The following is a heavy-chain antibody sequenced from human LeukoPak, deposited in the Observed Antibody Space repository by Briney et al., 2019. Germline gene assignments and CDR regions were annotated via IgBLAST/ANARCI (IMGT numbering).Heavy chain of an antibody. CDR3: AREGLYSSSSAFDY. D-gene: IGHD6-13*01. CDR2: FNPKTGDT. CDR1: GYTFTGYY. J-gene: IGHJ4*02. V-gene: IGHV1-2*02. Sequence: GASVKVSCKASGYTFTGYYVHWVRQAPGQGLQWMGYFNPKTGDTKYAQKLQGRVTMTRDTSISTAYMELSGLRSDDTAVYYCAREGLYSSSSAFDYWGQGTMVTVSS.